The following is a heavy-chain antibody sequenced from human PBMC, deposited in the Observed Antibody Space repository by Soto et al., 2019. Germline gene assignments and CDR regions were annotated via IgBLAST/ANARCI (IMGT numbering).Heavy chain of an antibody. CDR2: ISWNSGSI. CDR1: GFTFDDYA. V-gene: IGHV3-9*01. Sequence: LRLSCAASGFTFDDYAMHWVRQAPGKGLEWVSGISWNSGSIGYADSVKGRFTISRDNAKNSLYLQMNSLRAEDTALYYCAKSIAARVSYYFDYWGQGTLVTVSS. J-gene: IGHJ4*02. D-gene: IGHD6-6*01. CDR3: AKSIAARVSYYFDY.